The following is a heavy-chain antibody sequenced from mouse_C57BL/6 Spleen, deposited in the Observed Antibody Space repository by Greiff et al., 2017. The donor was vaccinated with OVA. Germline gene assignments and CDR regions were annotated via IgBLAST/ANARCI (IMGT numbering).Heavy chain of an antibody. CDR3: AQLKIYDGYYGGMDY. J-gene: IGHJ4*01. CDR1: GYSITSGYY. D-gene: IGHD2-3*01. Sequence: LMESGPGLVKPSQSLSLTCSVTGYSITSGYYWNWIRQFPGNKLEWMGYISYDGSNNYNPSLKNRISITRDTSKNQFFLKLNSVTTEDTATYYCAQLKIYDGYYGGMDYWGQGTSVTVSS. CDR2: ISYDGSN. V-gene: IGHV3-6*01.